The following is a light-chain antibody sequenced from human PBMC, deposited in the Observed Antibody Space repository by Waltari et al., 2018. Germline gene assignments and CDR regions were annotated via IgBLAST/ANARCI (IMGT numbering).Light chain of an antibody. CDR3: QQTFSTPPQMYT. V-gene: IGKV1-39*01. CDR2: APS. CDR1: HNIDNY. Sequence: DIQLTQSPSSLSASVGDRVTIISRSSHNIDNYLNWYQQKAGKAPKLLIYAPSNLQGGVSSRFSGSGSGTEFTLSISHLQPEDFATYYCQQTFSTPPQMYTFGQGTKLDIK. J-gene: IGKJ2*01.